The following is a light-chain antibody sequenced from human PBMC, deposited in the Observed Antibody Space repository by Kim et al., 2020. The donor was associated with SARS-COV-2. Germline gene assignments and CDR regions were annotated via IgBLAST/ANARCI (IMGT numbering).Light chain of an antibody. J-gene: IGKJ5*01. Sequence: WSPGERATLSCRASQSVSSNLAWYQQKPGQAPRLLIYDASNTATGIPARFSGSGSGTDFALTISSLEPEDIAVYFCQQRRDWPITFGQGTRLEIK. CDR1: QSVSSN. V-gene: IGKV3-11*01. CDR3: QQRRDWPIT. CDR2: DAS.